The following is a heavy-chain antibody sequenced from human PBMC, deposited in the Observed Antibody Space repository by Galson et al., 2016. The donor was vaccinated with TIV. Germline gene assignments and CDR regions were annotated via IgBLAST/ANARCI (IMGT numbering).Heavy chain of an antibody. D-gene: IGHD3-22*01. J-gene: IGHJ4*02. V-gene: IGHV3-53*01. CDR3: ARELGESASENYYPGFDC. CDR2: IYSDGRT. Sequence: APGKGLEWISIIYSDGRTYYTASVKGRFTISRDDSRNTLYLQMNALRAEDTAIYYCARELGESASENYYPGFDCWGQGTLVTVSS.